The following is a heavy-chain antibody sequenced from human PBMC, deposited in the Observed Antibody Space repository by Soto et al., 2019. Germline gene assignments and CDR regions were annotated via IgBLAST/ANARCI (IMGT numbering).Heavy chain of an antibody. V-gene: IGHV5-51*01. J-gene: IGHJ4*02. D-gene: IGHD3-9*01. CDR3: ARLTEYDILTGYSAYFDY. CDR1: GYSFTSYW. Sequence: PGESLNISCKGSGYSFTSYWIGWVRQMPGKGLEWMGIIYPGDSDTRYSPSFQGQVTISADKSISTAYLQWSSLKASDTAMYYCARLTEYDILTGYSAYFDYWGQGTLVTVSS. CDR2: IYPGDSDT.